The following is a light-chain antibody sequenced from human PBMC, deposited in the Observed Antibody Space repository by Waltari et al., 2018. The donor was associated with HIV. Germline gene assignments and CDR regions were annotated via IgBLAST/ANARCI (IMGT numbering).Light chain of an antibody. CDR3: QKYNHWPVA. CDR2: GAS. CDR1: QSVSRN. Sequence: EIVMTQSPSILSVPPGERAAPSCRASQSVSRNLAWYQQRPGQAPRLLIYGASGRATGIPARFSGSGSGTEFSLTISSLQSEDFALYSCQKYNHWPVAFGQGTKVE. J-gene: IGKJ1*01. V-gene: IGKV3-15*01.